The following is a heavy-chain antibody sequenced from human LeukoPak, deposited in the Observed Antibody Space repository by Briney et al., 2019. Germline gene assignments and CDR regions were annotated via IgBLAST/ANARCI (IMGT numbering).Heavy chain of an antibody. CDR1: GGSFSGYY. V-gene: IGHV4-34*01. CDR2: INHSGST. Sequence: SETLSLTCAVYGGSFSGYYWSWIRQPPGKGLEWIGEINHSGSTNYNPSLKSRVTISVDTSKNQFSLKLSSVTAADTAVYYCARGRGYWGQGTLVTVSS. J-gene: IGHJ4*02. CDR3: ARGRGY.